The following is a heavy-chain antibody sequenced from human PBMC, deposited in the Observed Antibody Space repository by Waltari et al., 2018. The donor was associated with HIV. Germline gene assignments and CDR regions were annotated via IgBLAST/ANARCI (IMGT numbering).Heavy chain of an antibody. CDR2: INPNSGGT. D-gene: IGHD6-6*01. CDR3: ARAQQLEYNWFDP. J-gene: IGHJ5*02. Sequence: QVQLVQSGAEVKKPGASVKVSCKASGYTFTGYYMHWVRQAPGKGLEGMGWINPNSGGTNYAQKFQGRVTMTRDTSISTAYMELSRLRSDDTAVYYCARAQQLEYNWFDPWGQGTLVTVSS. V-gene: IGHV1-2*02. CDR1: GYTFTGYY.